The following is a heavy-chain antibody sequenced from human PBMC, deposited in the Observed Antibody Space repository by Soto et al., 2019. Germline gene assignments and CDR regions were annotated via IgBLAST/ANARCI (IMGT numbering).Heavy chain of an antibody. V-gene: IGHV4-59*08. CDR2: IYYSGST. D-gene: IGHD7-27*01. CDR1: GGSISSYY. J-gene: IGHJ4*02. CDR3: ARHGDDGPFDY. Sequence: PSETLSLTCTVSGGSISSYYWSWIRQPPGKGLEWIGYIYYSGSTNYNPSLKSRVTISVDTSKNQFSLKLSSVTAADTAVYYCARHGDDGPFDYWGQGTLVTVSS.